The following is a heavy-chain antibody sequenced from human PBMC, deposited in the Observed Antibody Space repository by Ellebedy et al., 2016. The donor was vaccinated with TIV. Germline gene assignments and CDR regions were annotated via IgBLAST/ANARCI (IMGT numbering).Heavy chain of an antibody. D-gene: IGHD3-22*01. Sequence: GESLKISCAASGFTFTSYSMNWVRQAPGKGLEWVSSISGTGFYIYYADSVKGRFTISRDNAKNLLYLQMNSLTAEDTDVYYCVQGGSMIGGPTPPYWGQGTLVTVSS. CDR2: ISGTGFYI. CDR1: GFTFTSYS. V-gene: IGHV3-21*01. CDR3: VQGGSMIGGPTPPY. J-gene: IGHJ4*02.